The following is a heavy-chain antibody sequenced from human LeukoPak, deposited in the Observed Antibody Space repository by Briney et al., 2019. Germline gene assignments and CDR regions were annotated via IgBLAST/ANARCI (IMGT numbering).Heavy chain of an antibody. Sequence: SETLSLTCAVYGGSFSGYYWSWIRQPPGKGLEWIGEINHSGSTNYSPSLKSRVTISLDTPKNQFSLKLSSVTAADAAVYYCARGLLFGLWGRGTLVTVSS. CDR2: INHSGST. J-gene: IGHJ2*01. V-gene: IGHV4-34*01. CDR1: GGSFSGYY. CDR3: ARGLLFGL. D-gene: IGHD2-15*01.